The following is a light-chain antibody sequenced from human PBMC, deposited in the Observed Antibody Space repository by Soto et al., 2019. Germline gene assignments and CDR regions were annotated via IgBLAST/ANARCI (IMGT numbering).Light chain of an antibody. Sequence: QSALTQPPSASGSPGQSVTISCTGTTSDIGAYNYVSWYQQRPGKAPKLIIYEVSNRPSGVSNRFSGSKSGNTASLTISGLQAEDEADYYCSSYTSSSTLYVFGTGTKLTVL. CDR3: SSYTSSSTLYV. CDR2: EVS. J-gene: IGLJ1*01. V-gene: IGLV2-14*01. CDR1: TSDIGAYNY.